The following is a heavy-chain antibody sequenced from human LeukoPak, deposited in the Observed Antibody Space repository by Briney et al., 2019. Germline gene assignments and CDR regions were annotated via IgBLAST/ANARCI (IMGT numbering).Heavy chain of an antibody. CDR3: VKDLSYESSGSVIEN. CDR2: ISWDGTT. V-gene: IGHV3-43*01. D-gene: IGHD3-22*01. Sequence: PGGSPRLSCAASGFTFEDYTMHWVRQGPGKTLEWVSLISWDGTTYYADSLKGRFTISRDNSKNSLYLQMDTLTTDDTAFYYCVKDLSYESSGSVIENWGQGTLVTVSS. CDR1: GFTFEDYT. J-gene: IGHJ4*02.